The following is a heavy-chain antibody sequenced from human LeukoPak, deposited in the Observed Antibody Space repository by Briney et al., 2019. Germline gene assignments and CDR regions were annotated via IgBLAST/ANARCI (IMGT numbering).Heavy chain of an antibody. CDR1: GYTFTGYY. CDR3: ARAYSSGLRPPGDY. V-gene: IGHV1-2*06. D-gene: IGHD6-19*01. J-gene: IGHJ4*02. Sequence: ASVKVSCKASGYTFTGYYMHWVRQAPGQGLEWMGRINPNSGGTNYAQKFQGRVTMTRDTSISTAYMELSRPRSDDTAVYYCARAYSSGLRPPGDYWGQGTLVTVSS. CDR2: INPNSGGT.